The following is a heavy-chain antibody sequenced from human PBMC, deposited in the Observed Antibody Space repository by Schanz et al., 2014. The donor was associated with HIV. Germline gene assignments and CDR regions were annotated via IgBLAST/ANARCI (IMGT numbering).Heavy chain of an antibody. D-gene: IGHD2-21*02. CDR3: AKGPYGGNSYYFEY. CDR2: ISWNSGSI. Sequence: QLLESGGGLVQPGGSLRLSCAASGFTFSDYAMSWVRQAPGKGLEWVSTISWNSGSIGYADSVKGRFTISRDNAKNSLYLHINSLRVEDTALYYCAKGPYGGNSYYFEYWGQGTLVTVSS. J-gene: IGHJ4*02. V-gene: IGHV3-9*01. CDR1: GFTFSDYA.